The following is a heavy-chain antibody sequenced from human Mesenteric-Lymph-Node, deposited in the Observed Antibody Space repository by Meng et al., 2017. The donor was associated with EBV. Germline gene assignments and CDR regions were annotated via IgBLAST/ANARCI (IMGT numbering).Heavy chain of an antibody. V-gene: IGHV1-3*01. CDR2: MNVDNGKT. CDR1: GYSFTEYA. Sequence: HVRLLQSGAEVRKPGASVKVSCKTSGYSFTEYAMHWVRQAPGQGFEWMGWMNVDNGKTKYSEKFQGRVTFTRDKSATTGYMDLSSLTSEDTAVYFCARGPSTYLYGSGSFQLDSWGPGTLVTVSS. CDR3: ARGPSTYLYGSGSFQLDS. D-gene: IGHD3-10*01. J-gene: IGHJ4*02.